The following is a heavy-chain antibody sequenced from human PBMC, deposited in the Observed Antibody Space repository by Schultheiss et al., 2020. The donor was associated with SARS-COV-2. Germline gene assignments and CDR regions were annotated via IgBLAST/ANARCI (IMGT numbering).Heavy chain of an antibody. CDR1: GFTFSDYY. Sequence: GGSLRLSCAASGFTFSDYYMSWIRQAPGKGLEWVSRINSDGSSTSYADSVKGRFTISRDNAKNTLYLQMNSLRAEDTAVYYCASGSSGYLLWGQGTLVTVSS. V-gene: IGHV3-74*01. CDR3: ASGSSGYLL. J-gene: IGHJ4*02. D-gene: IGHD3-22*01. CDR2: INSDGSST.